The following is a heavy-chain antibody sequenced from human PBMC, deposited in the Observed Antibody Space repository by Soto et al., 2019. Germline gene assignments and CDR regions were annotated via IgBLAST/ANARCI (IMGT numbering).Heavy chain of an antibody. V-gene: IGHV4-34*01. D-gene: IGHD4-4*01. CDR2: INHSGST. CDR1: GGSFSGYY. Sequence: SETLSLTCAVYGGSFSGYYWSWIRQPPGKGLEWIGEINHSGSTNYNPSLKSRVTISVDTSKNQFSLKLSSVTAADTAVYYCARLPTVTTGEDYWGQGILVTVSS. J-gene: IGHJ4*02. CDR3: ARLPTVTTGEDY.